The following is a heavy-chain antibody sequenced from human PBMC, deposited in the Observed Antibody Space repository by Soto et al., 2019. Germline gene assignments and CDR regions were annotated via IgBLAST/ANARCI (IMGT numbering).Heavy chain of an antibody. CDR1: GVAFSSYG. D-gene: IGHD5-12*01. J-gene: IGHJ4*02. Sequence: GGSLRLSCAASGVAFSSYGLNWARQAPGKGLEWVAVIWYDASKQYYADSVRGRFTISRDNSRNTLYLQMNSLRAEDTAVYYCARDIVAYFDYWGQGTPVTVSS. CDR2: IWYDASKQ. CDR3: ARDIVAYFDY. V-gene: IGHV3-33*01.